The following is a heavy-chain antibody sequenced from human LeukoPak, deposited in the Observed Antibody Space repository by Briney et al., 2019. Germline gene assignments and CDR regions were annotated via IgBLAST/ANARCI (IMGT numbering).Heavy chain of an antibody. CDR3: AHRRVITGTTPLYVWFDP. J-gene: IGHJ5*02. V-gene: IGHV2-5*02. CDR2: IYWDDDK. D-gene: IGHD1-7*01. CDR1: GSSLSTSGVG. Sequence: SGPTLVNPTSTLTLTCTFSGSSLSTSGVGVGWIRQPPGKALEWLALIYWDDDKRYSPSLKSRLAITKDTSKNQVVLTMTNMDPVDTATYYCAHRRVITGTTPLYVWFDPWGQGTLVTVSS.